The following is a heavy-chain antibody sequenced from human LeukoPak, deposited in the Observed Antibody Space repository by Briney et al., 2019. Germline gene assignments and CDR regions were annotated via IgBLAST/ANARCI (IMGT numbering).Heavy chain of an antibody. V-gene: IGHV4-59*01. CDR3: ARGSKKQQLGY. Sequence: PSETLSLTCTVSGGSISSYYWSWIRQPPGKGLEWIEYIYYSGSTNYNPSLKSRVTISVDTSKNQFSLKLSSVTAADTAVYYCARGSKKQQLGYWGQGTLVTVSS. CDR2: IYYSGST. D-gene: IGHD6-13*01. J-gene: IGHJ4*02. CDR1: GGSISSYY.